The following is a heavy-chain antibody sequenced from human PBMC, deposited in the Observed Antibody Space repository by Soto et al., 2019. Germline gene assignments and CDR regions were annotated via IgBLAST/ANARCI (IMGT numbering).Heavy chain of an antibody. V-gene: IGHV4-31*03. CDR3: ARDRRKGGGELDY. CDR2: IYYRGST. Sequence: SETLSLTCTVSGGSISSGGYYWSWIRQHPGKGLEWIGYIYYRGSTYYNPSLKSRVTISVETSKNQFSLKLSSGTAADTAVYYCARDRRKGGGELDYWGQGTLVTVSS. J-gene: IGHJ4*02. CDR1: GGSISSGGYY. D-gene: IGHD1-26*01.